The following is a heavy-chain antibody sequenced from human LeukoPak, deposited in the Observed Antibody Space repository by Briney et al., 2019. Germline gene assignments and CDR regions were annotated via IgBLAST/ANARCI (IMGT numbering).Heavy chain of an antibody. V-gene: IGHV3-66*01. CDR1: GFTFSSYA. J-gene: IGHJ4*02. Sequence: GGSLRLSCAASGFTFSSYAMSWVRQAPGKGLEWVSVIYSGGSTYYADSVKGRFTISKDNSKNTLYLQMNSLRAEDTAVYYCARGEVINYWGQGTLVTVSS. CDR2: IYSGGST. D-gene: IGHD3-22*01. CDR3: ARGEVINY.